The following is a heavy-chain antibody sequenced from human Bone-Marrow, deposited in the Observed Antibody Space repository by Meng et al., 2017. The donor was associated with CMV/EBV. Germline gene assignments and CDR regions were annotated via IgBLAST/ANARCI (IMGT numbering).Heavy chain of an antibody. D-gene: IGHD6-6*01. J-gene: IGHJ3*02. V-gene: IGHV3-66*02. CDR2: IYSGGST. Sequence: GGSLRLSCAASGFTVSSNYMSWVRQAPGKGLEWVSVIYSGGSTYYADSVKGRFTISRDNSKNTLYLQMNSLRAEDTAVYYCARGRIAARPMGGAFDIWGQGTMVTVSS. CDR3: ARGRIAARPMGGAFDI. CDR1: GFTVSSNY.